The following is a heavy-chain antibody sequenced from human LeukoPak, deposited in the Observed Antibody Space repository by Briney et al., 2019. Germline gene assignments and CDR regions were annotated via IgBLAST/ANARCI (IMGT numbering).Heavy chain of an antibody. J-gene: IGHJ5*02. Sequence: GGSLRLSCAASGFTFSDHAMSWVRQAPGKGLEWVSAISNTGGSTYYADSVKGRFTISRDSSKYTLNLQLNSLTAEDTAVYYCARSQVVVPAAIGWSGYLDPWGQGTLVTVSS. CDR3: ARSQVVVPAAIGWSGYLDP. V-gene: IGHV3-23*01. CDR1: GFTFSDHA. CDR2: ISNTGGST. D-gene: IGHD2-2*02.